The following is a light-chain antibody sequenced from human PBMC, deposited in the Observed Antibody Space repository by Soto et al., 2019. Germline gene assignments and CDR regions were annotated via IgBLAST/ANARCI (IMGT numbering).Light chain of an antibody. CDR2: DVN. Sequence: QSALTQPASMPGSPGQSITISCTGTSSDVGGYNYVSWYRQHPGKAPKLMIYDVNNRPSGVSNRFSGSKSGNTASLTISGLQAEDEADYYCSSHSSSSTLVVFGGGTKLTVL. J-gene: IGLJ2*01. CDR1: SSDVGGYNY. CDR3: SSHSSSSTLVV. V-gene: IGLV2-14*03.